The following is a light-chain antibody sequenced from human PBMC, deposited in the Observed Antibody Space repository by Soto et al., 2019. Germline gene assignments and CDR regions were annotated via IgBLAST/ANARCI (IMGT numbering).Light chain of an antibody. CDR3: QQYENLPWT. V-gene: IGKV1-33*01. J-gene: IGKJ1*01. CDR1: QDISNY. CDR2: DAS. Sequence: DIQMTQSPSSLSASVGDRVTITCRASQDISNYLNWYQQKPGQAPKLLIYDASNLETGVPARFSGSGSGTDFSVTITSLQPEDIATYYCQQYENLPWTFGQGTKVDIK.